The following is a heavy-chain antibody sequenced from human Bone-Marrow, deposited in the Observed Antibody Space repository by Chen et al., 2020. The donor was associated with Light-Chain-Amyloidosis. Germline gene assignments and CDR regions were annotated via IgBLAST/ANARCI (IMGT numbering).Heavy chain of an antibody. CDR2: IYWNDDK. V-gene: IGHV2-5*01. J-gene: IGHJ5*02. CDR3: ARRQNDILTGYYSPPWFDP. D-gene: IGHD3-9*01. CDR1: GFSLSSSGVG. Sequence: QITLKESGPTLVKPTQTLTLTCTFSGFSLSSSGVGVGWIRQAAGKAPEWLALIYWNDDKRYSPSLQSRLTIAKDTSKNQVVLTMTNVNPVDSATYSCARRQNDILTGYYSPPWFDPWGQGTLVSVSS.